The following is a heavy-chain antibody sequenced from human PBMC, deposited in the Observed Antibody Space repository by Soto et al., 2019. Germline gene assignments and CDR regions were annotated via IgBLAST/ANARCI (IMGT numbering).Heavy chain of an antibody. V-gene: IGHV1-69*13. D-gene: IGHD3-16*01. J-gene: IGHJ6*02. CDR2: IIPIFGTA. Sequence: SVKVSCKASGGTFSSYAISWVRQAPGQGLEWMGGIIPIFGTANYAQKFQGRVTITADESTSTAYMELSSLRSEDTAVYYCARVGWGELSYYYYGMDVWGQGTTVTVSS. CDR1: GGTFSSYA. CDR3: ARVGWGELSYYYYGMDV.